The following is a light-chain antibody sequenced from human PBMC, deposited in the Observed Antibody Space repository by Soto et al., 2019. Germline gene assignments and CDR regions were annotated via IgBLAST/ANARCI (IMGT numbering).Light chain of an antibody. J-gene: IGKJ1*01. V-gene: IGKV3-15*01. CDR3: QQYNSWPRT. CDR1: QNIKTN. Sequence: DTVLTQSPAALSVSRVERATLSFRASQNIKTNLAWYQHKPGQAPRLLIYGAFTGATGVPARFSGSGSGTEFTLTISSLQSEDFATYYCQQYNSWPRTFGQGTKVDIK. CDR2: GAF.